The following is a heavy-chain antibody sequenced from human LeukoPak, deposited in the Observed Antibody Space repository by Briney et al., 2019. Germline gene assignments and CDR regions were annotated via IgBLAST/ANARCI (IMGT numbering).Heavy chain of an antibody. D-gene: IGHD2-2*01. CDR2: ISAYNGNT. Sequence: GASVKVSCKASGYTFTSYGISWVRQAPGQGLEWMGWISAYNGNTNYAQKFQGRVTMTRDTSISTAYMELSRLTSDDTAVYYCASGPIVVVPAAYENWFDPWGQGTLVTVSS. V-gene: IGHV1-18*01. CDR1: GYTFTSYG. J-gene: IGHJ5*02. CDR3: ASGPIVVVPAAYENWFDP.